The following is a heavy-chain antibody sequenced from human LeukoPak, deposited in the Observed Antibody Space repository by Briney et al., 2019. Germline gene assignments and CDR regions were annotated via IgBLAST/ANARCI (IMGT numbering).Heavy chain of an antibody. CDR2: IYYSGNT. D-gene: IGHD6-13*01. J-gene: IGHJ4*02. CDR1: GGSISSYY. CDR3: ARSYSSSWIDY. V-gene: IGHV4-59*01. Sequence: SETLSLTCTVSGGSISSYYWSWIRQPPGRGLEWIGYIYYSGNTTYNPSPKRRGTMSVDTSKSQFSLKLSSVTAADTAVYYCARSYSSSWIDYWGQGTLVTVSS.